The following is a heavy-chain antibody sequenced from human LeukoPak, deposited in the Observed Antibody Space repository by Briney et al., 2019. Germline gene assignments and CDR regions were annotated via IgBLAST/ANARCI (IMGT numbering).Heavy chain of an antibody. D-gene: IGHD2-2*01. Sequence: ASVTVSCTASGYTFTSYGISWVRQAPGQGLEWMGWISAYNGNTNYAQKLQGRVTMTTDTSTSTAYMELRSLRSDDTAVYYCARRARGYCSSTSCSVFDYWGQGTLVTVSS. J-gene: IGHJ4*02. CDR1: GYTFTSYG. V-gene: IGHV1-18*01. CDR3: ARRARGYCSSTSCSVFDY. CDR2: ISAYNGNT.